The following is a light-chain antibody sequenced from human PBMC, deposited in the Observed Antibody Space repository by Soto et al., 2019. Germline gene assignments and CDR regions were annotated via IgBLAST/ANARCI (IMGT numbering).Light chain of an antibody. CDR1: QNIPGY. V-gene: IGKV1-39*01. CDR2: GAS. CDR3: QQSYNTPRT. Sequence: DIPMTQSPSSLSASVGDRVTITCRASQNIPGYLSWYQQKPGKAPKLLIYGASKLQSGVPSRFSGSGSGTDFTLTISSLQPEDFATYYCQQSYNTPRTFGQGTKVEIK. J-gene: IGKJ1*01.